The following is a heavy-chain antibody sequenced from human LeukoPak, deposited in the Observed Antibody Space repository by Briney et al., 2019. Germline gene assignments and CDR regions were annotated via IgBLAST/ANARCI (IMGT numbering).Heavy chain of an antibody. CDR3: ARSGVVPAAHYYYGMDV. D-gene: IGHD2-2*01. Sequence: ASVKVSCKASGYTFTSYDINWVRHATGQGLEWMGWMNPNSGNTGYAQKFQGRVTMTRNTSISTAYMELSSLRSEDTAVYYCARSGVVPAAHYYYGMDVWGQGTTVTVSS. J-gene: IGHJ6*02. CDR1: GYTFTSYD. V-gene: IGHV1-8*01. CDR2: MNPNSGNT.